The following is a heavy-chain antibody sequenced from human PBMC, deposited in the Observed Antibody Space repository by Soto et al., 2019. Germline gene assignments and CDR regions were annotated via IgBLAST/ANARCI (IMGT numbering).Heavy chain of an antibody. D-gene: IGHD6-13*01. Sequence: ASVKVSCKASGGTFSSYAISWVRQAPGQGLEWMGTINPSGGSTTYAQKFQGRVIMTRDTSTSTVYVELSSLRSEDTAVYYCAIGLAAAGSAFDVWGQGTTVTVS. CDR3: AIGLAAAGSAFDV. CDR1: GGTFSSYA. CDR2: INPSGGST. V-gene: IGHV1-46*03. J-gene: IGHJ3*01.